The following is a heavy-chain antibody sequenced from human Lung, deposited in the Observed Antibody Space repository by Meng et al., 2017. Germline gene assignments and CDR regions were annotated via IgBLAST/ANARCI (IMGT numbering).Heavy chain of an antibody. CDR1: GYNFPDYY. D-gene: IGHD6-13*01. CDR2: IDPKSGDT. V-gene: IGHV1-2*06. J-gene: IGHJ4*02. Sequence: VQLVQSGAEVKKPGASVKVSCKPPGYNFPDYYIHWVRLAPGQGLEWMGHIDPKSGDTRYAQKFQGRVTMTGDTSIGTAYMELTGLRSDDTALYYCARDEDISAAGKLFGDYWGQGTLVTVSS. CDR3: ARDEDISAAGKLFGDY.